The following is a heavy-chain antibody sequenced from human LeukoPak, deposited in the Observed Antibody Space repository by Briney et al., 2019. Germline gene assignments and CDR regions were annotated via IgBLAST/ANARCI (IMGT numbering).Heavy chain of an antibody. J-gene: IGHJ6*02. CDR2: INAGNGNT. V-gene: IGHV1-3*01. D-gene: IGHD1-1*01. CDR1: GGTFSSYA. CDR3: ARGDQLRYYGMDV. Sequence: ASVKVSCKASGGTFSSYAISWVRQAPGQRLEWMGWINAGNGNTKYSQKFQGRVTMTRDTSTSTVYMELSSLRSEDTAVYYCARGDQLRYYGMDVWGQGTTVTVSS.